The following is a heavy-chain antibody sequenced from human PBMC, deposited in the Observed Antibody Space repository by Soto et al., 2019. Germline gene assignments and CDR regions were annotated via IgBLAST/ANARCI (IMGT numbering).Heavy chain of an antibody. Sequence: ASVKVSCKVSGYTLTEISLHWVRQAPGKGLEWMGGLDPDNGETIYAQKFQGRVTMTEDTSTETAYMELSILRSEDTAVYYCATVNFGNWYSGHFRHWGQGTLGTVSS. CDR2: LDPDNGET. CDR3: ATVNFGNWYSGHFRH. CDR1: GYTLTEIS. V-gene: IGHV1-24*01. D-gene: IGHD1-26*01. J-gene: IGHJ1*01.